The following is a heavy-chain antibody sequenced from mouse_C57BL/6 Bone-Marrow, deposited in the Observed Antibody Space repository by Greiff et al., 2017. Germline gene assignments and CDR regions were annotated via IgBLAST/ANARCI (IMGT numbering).Heavy chain of an antibody. Sequence: QVQLQQSGAELAKPGASVKLSCKASGYTFTSYWMHWVKQRPGQGLEWIGYINPSSGYTKYNQKFKDKATLTEDKSSSTAYMQLSSLTYEDSAVYYCARGNDYDDYWGQGTTLTVSS. CDR3: ARGNDYDDY. D-gene: IGHD2-4*01. J-gene: IGHJ2*01. V-gene: IGHV1-7*01. CDR2: INPSSGYT. CDR1: GYTFTSYW.